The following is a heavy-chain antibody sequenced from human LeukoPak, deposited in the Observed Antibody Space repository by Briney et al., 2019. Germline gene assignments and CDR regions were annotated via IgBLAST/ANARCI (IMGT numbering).Heavy chain of an antibody. J-gene: IGHJ5*02. CDR3: ARGPPSLYYDFWSGYSSVIDP. Sequence: ASVKVSCKPSGYTFTSYDINWGRQATGQGLEWMGWMNPNSGNTGYAQKFQGRVTMTRNTSISTAYMELSSLRSEDTAVYYCARGPPSLYYDFWSGYSSVIDPWGQGTLVTVSS. V-gene: IGHV1-8*01. D-gene: IGHD3-3*01. CDR1: GYTFTSYD. CDR2: MNPNSGNT.